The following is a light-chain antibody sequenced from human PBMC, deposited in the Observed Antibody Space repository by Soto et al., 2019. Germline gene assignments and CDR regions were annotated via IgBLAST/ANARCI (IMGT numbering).Light chain of an antibody. CDR3: QQYNNWPFT. J-gene: IGKJ3*01. CDR1: QSVSSN. V-gene: IGKV3-15*01. CDR2: GAS. Sequence: EIVMTQSPATLSVSPGERATLSCRASQSVSSNLAWYQQNPGQAPRLLIYGASTRATGTPARFSGSGSGTDFTLTISSLQSEDLAVYYCQQYNNWPFTFGPGTKVDIK.